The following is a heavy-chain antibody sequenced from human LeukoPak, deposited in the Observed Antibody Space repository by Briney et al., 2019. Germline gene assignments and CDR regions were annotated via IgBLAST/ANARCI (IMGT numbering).Heavy chain of an antibody. Sequence: RGESLKISCKGSGYSFTSYWIGWVRQMPGKGLEWMGIIYPGDSDTRYSPSFQGQVTISADKSISTAYLQWSSLKASDTAMYYCGGLGDPRGYGMDVGGQGTPVPVS. CDR3: GGLGDPRGYGMDV. V-gene: IGHV5-51*01. CDR1: GYSFTSYW. CDR2: IYPGDSDT. J-gene: IGHJ6*02. D-gene: IGHD2-21*02.